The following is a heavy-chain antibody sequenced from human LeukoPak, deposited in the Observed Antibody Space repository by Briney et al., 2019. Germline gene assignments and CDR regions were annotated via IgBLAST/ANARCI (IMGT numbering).Heavy chain of an antibody. CDR1: GGSISSGGYY. J-gene: IGHJ4*02. CDR2: IYYSGST. D-gene: IGHD2-2*01. V-gene: IGHV4-31*03. Sequence: PQTLSLTCTVSGGSISSGGYYWSWIRQHPGKGLEWIGYIYYSGSTYYNPSLKSRVTISVDTSKNQFSLKLSSVTAADTAVYYCARFVVVPAASLYYFDYWGQGTLVTVSS. CDR3: ARFVVVPAASLYYFDY.